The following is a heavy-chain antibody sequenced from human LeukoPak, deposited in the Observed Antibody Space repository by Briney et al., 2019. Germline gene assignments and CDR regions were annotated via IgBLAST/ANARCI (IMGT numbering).Heavy chain of an antibody. Sequence: SETLSLTCAVYGGSFSGYYWSWIRQPPGKGLEWIGEINHSGSTNYNPSLKSRVTISVDTSKNQFSLKLSSVTAADTAVYYCARVGRYCRGGSCYSYYGMDVWGQGTTVTVSS. CDR3: ARVGRYCRGGSCYSYYGMDV. CDR1: GGSFSGYY. D-gene: IGHD2-15*01. J-gene: IGHJ6*02. V-gene: IGHV4-34*01. CDR2: INHSGST.